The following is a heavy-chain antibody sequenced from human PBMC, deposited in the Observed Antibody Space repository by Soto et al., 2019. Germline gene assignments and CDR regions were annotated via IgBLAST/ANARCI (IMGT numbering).Heavy chain of an antibody. V-gene: IGHV1-8*01. CDR2: MNPNSGNT. D-gene: IGHD2-8*01. CDR1: GYTFTNYD. J-gene: IGHJ4*02. Sequence: QVQLVQSGAEVKKPGASVKVSCKASGYTFTNYDINWVRQATGQGLEWMGWMNPNSGNTDYAQKFQGRVTMTRNTSITPAYMELSSLRSEDTAVYYCARGPRYCTNGVCYTTGGGSYYYWGQGTLVTVSS. CDR3: ARGPRYCTNGVCYTTGGGSYYY.